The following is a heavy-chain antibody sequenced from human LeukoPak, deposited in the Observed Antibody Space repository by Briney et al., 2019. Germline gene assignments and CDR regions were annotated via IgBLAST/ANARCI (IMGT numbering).Heavy chain of an antibody. D-gene: IGHD3-10*01. CDR2: IKQDGSEK. Sequence: AGGSLRLSCAASGFTFSSYWMSCVRQDPGKGLEWVANIKQDGSEKYYVDSVKGRFTISRDNAKNSLYLQMNSLRAEDTAMYFCVRDVGAVRGEVYFDYWGQGTLVTVSS. V-gene: IGHV3-7*01. CDR3: VRDVGAVRGEVYFDY. CDR1: GFTFSSYW. J-gene: IGHJ4*02.